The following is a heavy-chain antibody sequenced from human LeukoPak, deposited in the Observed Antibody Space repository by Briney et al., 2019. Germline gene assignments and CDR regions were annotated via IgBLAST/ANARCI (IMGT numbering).Heavy chain of an antibody. D-gene: IGHD3-9*01. J-gene: IGHJ5*02. CDR3: ARVGYDILTGPARFDP. Sequence: PSETLSLTCSVSGGSISSYYWSWIRQPAGKGLEWIGRIYSSGTITYNPSLQSRVTMPVDTSKNEFSLKMSSVTAADTAAYYCARVGYDILTGPARFDPWGQGTLVTVSS. CDR1: GGSISSYY. V-gene: IGHV4-4*07. CDR2: IYSSGTI.